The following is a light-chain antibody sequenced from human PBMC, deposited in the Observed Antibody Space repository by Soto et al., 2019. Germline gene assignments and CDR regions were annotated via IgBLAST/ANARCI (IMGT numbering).Light chain of an antibody. CDR3: QQSVTIPYT. J-gene: IGKJ2*01. Sequence: DIQMTQSPSSLSASVGDRVTITCRASHSVSTYLNWYQRKPGKAAKVLIYGASALQSGVPSRFSGSGSGTDFTLTDSNLQPEDFATSYCQQSVTIPYTFGQGTKLEIK. CDR2: GAS. V-gene: IGKV1-39*01. CDR1: HSVSTY.